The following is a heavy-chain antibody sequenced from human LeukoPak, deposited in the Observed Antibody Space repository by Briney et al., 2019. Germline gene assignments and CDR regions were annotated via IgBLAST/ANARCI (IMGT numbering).Heavy chain of an antibody. J-gene: IGHJ4*02. CDR3: ARDPRWLQSKPFDY. CDR2: ISSSSSFI. D-gene: IGHD5-24*01. CDR1: GFTFSSYW. Sequence: GGSLRLSCAASGFTFSSYWMNWVRQAPGKGLEWVSSISSSSSFIYYADSVKGRFTISRDNAKNSLYLQMNSLRAEDTAVYYCARDPRWLQSKPFDYWGQGTLVTVSS. V-gene: IGHV3-21*01.